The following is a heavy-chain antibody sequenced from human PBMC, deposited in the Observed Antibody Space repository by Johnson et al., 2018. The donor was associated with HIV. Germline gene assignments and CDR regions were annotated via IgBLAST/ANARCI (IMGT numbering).Heavy chain of an antibody. CDR2: ISWNSGSI. V-gene: IGHV3-9*01. CDR3: ARLTWDQNRGWDAFDI. CDR1: GFTFDDYA. Sequence: VQLVESGGGLVQPGRSLRLSCAASGFTFDDYAMHWVRQAPGKGLEWVSGISWNSGSIGYADSVKGRFTISRDNSKNTLYLQMNSLRAEDTAVYYCARLTWDQNRGWDAFDIWGQGTMVT. J-gene: IGHJ3*02. D-gene: IGHD1-26*01.